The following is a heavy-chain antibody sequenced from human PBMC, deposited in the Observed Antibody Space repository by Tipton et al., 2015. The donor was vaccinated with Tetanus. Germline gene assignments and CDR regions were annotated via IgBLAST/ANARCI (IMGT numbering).Heavy chain of an antibody. CDR1: GYIFTSYY. J-gene: IGHJ4*02. CDR3: ARELRSVRVVDY. D-gene: IGHD3-3*01. Sequence: QLVQSGPEVKKPGASVKVSCKASGYIFTSYYIHWVRQAPGQGLEWMGIVNPSAGSTSYAQNFQGRVTMTRDASTSTVYMELSSLRSEDTAVYYCARELRSVRVVDYWGQGTLVTVSS. V-gene: IGHV1-46*01. CDR2: VNPSAGST.